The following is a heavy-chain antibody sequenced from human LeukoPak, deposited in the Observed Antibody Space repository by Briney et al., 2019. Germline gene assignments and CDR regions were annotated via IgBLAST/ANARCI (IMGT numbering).Heavy chain of an antibody. CDR3: ARGFDTGSSVNWFDP. CDR2: VYPGNSDS. Sequence: GESLKISCKGSGCSFTTHWIAWVRQRPGEALEWMGIVYPGNSDSRYSPSFQGHVTMSADKSISTAYLQWHSLEASDTAIYFCARGFDTGSSVNWFDPWGQGTLVTVSS. CDR1: GCSFTTHW. V-gene: IGHV5-51*01. J-gene: IGHJ5*02. D-gene: IGHD6-13*01.